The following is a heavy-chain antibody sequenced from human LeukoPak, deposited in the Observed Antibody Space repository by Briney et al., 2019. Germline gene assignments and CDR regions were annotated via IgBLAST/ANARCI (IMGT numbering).Heavy chain of an antibody. Sequence: PGGSLRLSCAASGFTFSSYGMHWVRQAPGKGLEWVAVISYDGSNKYYADSVKGRFTISRDNSKNTLYLQMNSLRAEDTAVYYRARSTDYGDSAGDYWGQGTLVTVSS. CDR2: ISYDGSNK. CDR3: ARSTDYGDSAGDY. D-gene: IGHD4-17*01. CDR1: GFTFSSYG. J-gene: IGHJ4*02. V-gene: IGHV3-30*03.